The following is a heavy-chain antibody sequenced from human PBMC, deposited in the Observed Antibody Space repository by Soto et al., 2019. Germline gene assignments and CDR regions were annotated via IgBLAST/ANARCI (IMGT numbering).Heavy chain of an antibody. V-gene: IGHV1-3*01. CDR3: AGTPLFIAAAGTWLWFDP. CDR1: GYTFTSYA. D-gene: IGHD6-13*01. Sequence: ASVKVSCKASGYTFTSYAMHWVRQAPGQRLEWKGWINAGNGNTKYSQKFQGRVTITRDTSASTAYMELSSLRSEDTAVYYCAGTPLFIAAAGTWLWFDPWGQGTLVTVSS. J-gene: IGHJ5*02. CDR2: INAGNGNT.